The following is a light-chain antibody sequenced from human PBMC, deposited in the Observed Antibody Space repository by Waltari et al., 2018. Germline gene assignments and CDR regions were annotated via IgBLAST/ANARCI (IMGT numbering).Light chain of an antibody. CDR2: EVS. CDR3: MQNIQLPT. Sequence: EIVMTQAPLSLSVTPGQPASMSCKSSQSLLHSDGRARLYWYLQKPGQSPQLLISEVSNRFSGGTERFSGSGSGTEFTLKISRVEAEDVGVYFCMQNIQLPTFGQGTKVEIE. V-gene: IGKV2D-29*02. CDR1: QSLLHSDGRAR. J-gene: IGKJ1*01.